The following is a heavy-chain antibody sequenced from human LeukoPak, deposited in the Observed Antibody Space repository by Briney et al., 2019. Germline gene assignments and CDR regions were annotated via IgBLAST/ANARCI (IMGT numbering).Heavy chain of an antibody. CDR3: ARDRVMGSGYSSGWYDY. J-gene: IGHJ4*02. CDR2: INPNSGGT. CDR1: GYAFTSYG. V-gene: IGHV1-2*02. D-gene: IGHD6-19*01. Sequence: ASVKVSCKASGYAFTSYGISWVRQAPGQGLEWMGWINPNSGGTNYAQKFQGRVTMTRDTSISTAYMELSRLRSEDTAVYYCARDRVMGSGYSSGWYDYWGQGTLVTVSS.